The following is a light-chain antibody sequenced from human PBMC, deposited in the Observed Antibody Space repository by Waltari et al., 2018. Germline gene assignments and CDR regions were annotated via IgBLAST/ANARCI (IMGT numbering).Light chain of an antibody. CDR2: WAS. Sequence: DIVMTQSPDSLAVSLGERATINCKSSQSVLYSSNNKNYLAWYQHKPGQPPQLLIYWASTRESGVPDRFSGSGSGTDFTLTIGSLQAEDVAVYYCQQYYSIHLTFGPGTKVDIK. J-gene: IGKJ3*01. CDR1: QSVLYSSNNKNY. CDR3: QQYYSIHLT. V-gene: IGKV4-1*01.